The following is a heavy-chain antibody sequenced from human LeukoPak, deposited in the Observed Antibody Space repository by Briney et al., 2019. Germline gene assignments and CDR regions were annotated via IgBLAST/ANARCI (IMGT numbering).Heavy chain of an antibody. CDR3: ARDLDGYRSGNGA. J-gene: IGHJ5*02. V-gene: IGHV3-74*01. CDR2: INTDGSST. CDR1: GFSFNFYH. D-gene: IGHD5-12*01. Sequence: PGESLRLSCVASGFSFNFYHMNWVRQAPGKGLVWVSRINTDGSSTDYADSVKGRFTISRDNAKNTLYLQMNSLRAEDAAVYYCARDLDGYRSGNGAWGQGTLVTVSS.